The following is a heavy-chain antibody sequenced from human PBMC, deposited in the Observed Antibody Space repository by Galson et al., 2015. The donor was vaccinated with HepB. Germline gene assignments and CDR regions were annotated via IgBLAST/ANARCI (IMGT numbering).Heavy chain of an antibody. J-gene: IGHJ4*02. CDR3: TREPPYDSSGYRLDY. Sequence: SLRLSCASSGFTFGDYAMSWVRQAPGKRLEWVGFIRTKAYGETTEYAASVEGRFTIPRDDSRSLSYLQMNSLKTEDSAVYFCTREPPYDSSGYRLDYWGQGTLVTVSS. V-gene: IGHV3-49*04. CDR2: IRTKAYGETT. D-gene: IGHD3-22*01. CDR1: GFTFGDYA.